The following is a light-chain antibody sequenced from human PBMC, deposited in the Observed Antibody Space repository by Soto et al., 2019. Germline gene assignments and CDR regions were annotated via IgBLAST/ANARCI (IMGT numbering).Light chain of an antibody. CDR3: QQYNSYWT. V-gene: IGKV1-5*03. J-gene: IGKJ1*01. Sequence: DIQMTQSPSTLSASVGDRVTITCRASQSISSWLAWYQQKPGKAPKLLIYKASSLESGVPSRFSGSGSGTEFTLTISSLQPVDFATYYCQQYNSYWTFGQGTKVAIK. CDR2: KAS. CDR1: QSISSW.